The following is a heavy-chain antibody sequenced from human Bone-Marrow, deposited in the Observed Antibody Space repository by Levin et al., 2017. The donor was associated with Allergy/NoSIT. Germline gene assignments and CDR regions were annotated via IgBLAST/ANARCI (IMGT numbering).Heavy chain of an antibody. Sequence: GESLKISCKASGYTFTDYYIHWVRQVPGQGLEWMGWINPKGGGATYPQKFQGWVTLTSDTSISTVYMDFNTLRSDDSAVYFCARGSGNIYTYGAASVGTDFDYWGQGTLVTVSS. J-gene: IGHJ4*02. CDR3: ARGSGNIYTYGAASVGTDFDY. V-gene: IGHV1-2*04. CDR2: INPKGGGA. CDR1: GYTFTDYY. D-gene: IGHD6-13*01.